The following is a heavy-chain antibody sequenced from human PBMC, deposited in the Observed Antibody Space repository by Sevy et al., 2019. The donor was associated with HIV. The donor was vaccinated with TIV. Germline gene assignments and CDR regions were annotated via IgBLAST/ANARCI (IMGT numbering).Heavy chain of an antibody. Sequence: GGSLRLSCAASGFTFNTNSMNWVRQAPGKGLEWVSSISSSSTYIYYADSVKGRFTISRDNAKNSLYLQMNSLRAEDTAVYYCSRDLVLPTTIDYFYYGMYVWGQGTTVTVSS. V-gene: IGHV3-21*01. D-gene: IGHD2-2*02. CDR1: GFTFNTNS. CDR3: SRDLVLPTTIDYFYYGMYV. J-gene: IGHJ6*02. CDR2: ISSSSTYI.